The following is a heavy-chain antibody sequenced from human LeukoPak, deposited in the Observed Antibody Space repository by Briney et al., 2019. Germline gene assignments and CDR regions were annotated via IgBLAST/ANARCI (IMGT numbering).Heavy chain of an antibody. Sequence: GGSLRLSCSASGFTFSAYWMSWVRQAPGKGLEWVANIKQDGSEEHHVDSVKGRFTISRDNAKNSLYLQVNSLRAEDTAVYYCARDPADYWGQGTLVTVSS. V-gene: IGHV3-7*01. J-gene: IGHJ4*01. CDR3: ARDPADY. CDR1: GFTFSAYW. CDR2: IKQDGSEE.